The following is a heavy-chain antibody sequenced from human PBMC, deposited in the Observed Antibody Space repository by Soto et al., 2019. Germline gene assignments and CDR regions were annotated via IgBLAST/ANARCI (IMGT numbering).Heavy chain of an antibody. Sequence: PGGSLRHSGIDSGCMFSSDSIAWVRQAPGKGLEWVSSISSSSTYIYYADSVKGRFTISRDNAKNSLYLQMNSLRAEDSAVYYCARGGLQITTHFDYWGQGT. CDR3: ARGGLQITTHFDY. V-gene: IGHV3-21*01. CDR2: ISSSSTYI. CDR1: GCMFSSDS. D-gene: IGHD4-4*01. J-gene: IGHJ4*02.